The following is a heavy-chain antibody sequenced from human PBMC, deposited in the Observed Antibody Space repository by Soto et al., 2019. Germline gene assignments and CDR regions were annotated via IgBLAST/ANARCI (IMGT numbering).Heavy chain of an antibody. CDR1: GDSINSGDYY. CDR2: IDYSGTT. D-gene: IGHD2-15*01. Sequence: SETLSLTCAVSGDSINSGDYYWTWIRQPPGKGLEWIGYIDYSGTTYSNPSLRSRVTISGDTSKNQFSLKLTSVTAADTAVYYCASGMLRGYYFDYWGPGTLVTVSS. J-gene: IGHJ4*02. V-gene: IGHV4-30-4*01. CDR3: ASGMLRGYYFDY.